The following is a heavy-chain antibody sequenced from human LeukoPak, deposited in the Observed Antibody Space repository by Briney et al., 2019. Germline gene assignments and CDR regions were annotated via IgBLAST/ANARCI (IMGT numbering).Heavy chain of an antibody. CDR1: GFTFSSYG. CDR3: ARDPTPPYDSSGYPDY. D-gene: IGHD3-22*01. V-gene: IGHV3-33*01. CDR2: IWYDGSNK. Sequence: PGGSLRLSCAASGFTFSSYGMHWVRQAPGKGLEWVAVIWYDGSNKYYADSVKGRFTISRDNSKNTLYLQMNSLRAEDTAVYYCARDPTPPYDSSGYPDYWGRGTLVTVSS. J-gene: IGHJ4*02.